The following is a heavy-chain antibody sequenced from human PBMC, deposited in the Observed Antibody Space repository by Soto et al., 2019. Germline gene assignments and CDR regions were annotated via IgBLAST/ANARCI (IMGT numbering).Heavy chain of an antibody. Sequence: QVQLVESGGGVVQPGRSLRLSCAASEFAFSNYGMHWVRQAPGKGLEWVIVVSYDGNVAYYADSVKGRFTISRDNSKNTLYLQMNSLRTEDTAMYYWAKEGPITNWYFDYWGQGTLVTVSS. V-gene: IGHV3-30*18. J-gene: IGHJ4*02. CDR2: VSYDGNVA. D-gene: IGHD1-1*01. CDR1: EFAFSNYG. CDR3: AKEGPITNWYFDY.